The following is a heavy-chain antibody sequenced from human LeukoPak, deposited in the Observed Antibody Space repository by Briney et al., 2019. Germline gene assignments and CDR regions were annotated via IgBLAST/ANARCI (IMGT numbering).Heavy chain of an antibody. CDR1: GFTFSDHW. D-gene: IGHD3-10*01. V-gene: IGHV3-74*01. CDR3: ARIEDYYNSGGYFWYFDL. Sequence: GGSLRLSCAASGFTFSDHWMHWVRQAPGKGLVWVSRINSHGSETNYADSEKGRFTVSRDNAKNTLYLQMNSLRAEDTAVYYCARIEDYYNSGGYFWYFDLWGRGTLVTVSS. J-gene: IGHJ2*01. CDR2: INSHGSET.